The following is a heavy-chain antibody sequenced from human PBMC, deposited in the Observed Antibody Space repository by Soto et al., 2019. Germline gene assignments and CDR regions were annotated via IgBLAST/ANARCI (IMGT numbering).Heavy chain of an antibody. V-gene: IGHV3-33*01. CDR2: IWYDGSNK. CDR1: GFTFSSYG. D-gene: IGHD2-2*01. Sequence: QVQLAESGGGVVQPGRSLRLSCAASGFTFSSYGMHWVRQAPGKGLEWVAVIWYDGSNKYYADSVKGRFTISRDNSKNTLYLQMNSLRAEDTAVYYCARDECWGSNTSCQEFDYWGQGTLVTVSS. J-gene: IGHJ4*02. CDR3: ARDECWGSNTSCQEFDY.